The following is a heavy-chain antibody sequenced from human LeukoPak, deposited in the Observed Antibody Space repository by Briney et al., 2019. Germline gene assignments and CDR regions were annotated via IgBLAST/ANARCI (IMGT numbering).Heavy chain of an antibody. V-gene: IGHV3-49*04. Sequence: GGSLRLSCSSYGFTFGDHAMSWVRQAPGKGLEWVGFIRSRAYGGTTEYAASVKSRFSISRDDSKGIAYLQMNSLTIEDTAVYYCSRGPIQLWVHNGMDAWGQGTTVIVSS. J-gene: IGHJ6*02. CDR1: GFTFGDHA. CDR2: IRSRAYGGTT. D-gene: IGHD5-18*01. CDR3: SRGPIQLWVHNGMDA.